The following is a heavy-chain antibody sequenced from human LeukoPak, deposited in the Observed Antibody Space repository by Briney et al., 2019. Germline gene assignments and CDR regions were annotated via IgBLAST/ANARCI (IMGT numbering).Heavy chain of an antibody. V-gene: IGHV4-34*01. CDR2: INHSGST. CDR1: GGSFSGYY. J-gene: IGHJ6*02. CDR3: ASAQGYFDWSNLGYYYYYGMDV. D-gene: IGHD3-9*01. Sequence: SETLSLTCAVYGGSFSGYYWSWTRQPPGKGLEWIGEINHSGSTNYNPSLKSRVTISVDTSKNQFSLKLSSVTAADTAVYYCASAQGYFDWSNLGYYYYYGMDVWGQGTTVTVSS.